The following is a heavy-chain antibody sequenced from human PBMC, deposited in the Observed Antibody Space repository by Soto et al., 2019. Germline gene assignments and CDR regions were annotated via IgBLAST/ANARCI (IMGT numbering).Heavy chain of an antibody. Sequence: QVQLQESGPGLVKPSETLALTCTVSGGSISSGGFYWNWIRQHPGKGLEWIGYLYYSGRTYYNPSLRTRLSMSVDSSKNQFSLTLSSVTAADTAVYYCASTVGAFQGLDVWGQGNTVTVYS. CDR1: GGSISSGGFY. J-gene: IGHJ6*02. V-gene: IGHV4-31*03. CDR2: LYYSGRT. CDR3: ASTVGAFQGLDV. D-gene: IGHD1-26*01.